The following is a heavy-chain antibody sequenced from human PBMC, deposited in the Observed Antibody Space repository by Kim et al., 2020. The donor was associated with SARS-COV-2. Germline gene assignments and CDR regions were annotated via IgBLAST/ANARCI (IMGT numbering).Heavy chain of an antibody. CDR3: ARTLYYDYVWGSYRTYYFDY. V-gene: IGHV7-4-1*02. CDR2: INTNTGNP. CDR1: GYTFTSYA. J-gene: IGHJ4*02. Sequence: ASVKVSCKASGYTFTSYAMNWVRQAPGQGLEWMGWINTNTGNPTYAQGFTGRFVFSLDTSVSTAYLQISSLKAEDTAVYYCARTLYYDYVWGSYRTYYFDYWGQGTLVTVSS. D-gene: IGHD3-16*02.